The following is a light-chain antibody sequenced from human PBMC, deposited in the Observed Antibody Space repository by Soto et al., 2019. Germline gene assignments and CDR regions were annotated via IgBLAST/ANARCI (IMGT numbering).Light chain of an antibody. V-gene: IGKV3D-15*01. Sequence: DIVMTQSPGILSVSPVERFTLSYRASQSVSSRLVWYQRKPGQAPRLLISGASSRATGIPDRFSGSGSETDFTLTISSLQSEDFAVYYCQQYNNWPITFGQGTRLEIK. CDR3: QQYNNWPIT. CDR2: GAS. J-gene: IGKJ5*01. CDR1: QSVSSR.